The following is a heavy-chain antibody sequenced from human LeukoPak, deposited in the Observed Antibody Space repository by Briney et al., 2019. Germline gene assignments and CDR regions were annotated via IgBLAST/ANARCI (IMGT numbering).Heavy chain of an antibody. V-gene: IGHV3-66*01. CDR1: GFTVGSNY. Sequence: GGSLRLSCAASGFTVGSNYMSWVRQAPGKGLEWVSVIYSGGSTYYADSVKGRFTISRDNSKNTLYLQMNSLRAEDTAVYYCARAAATDLDYWGQGTLVTVSS. CDR3: ARAAATDLDY. CDR2: IYSGGST. D-gene: IGHD6-25*01. J-gene: IGHJ4*02.